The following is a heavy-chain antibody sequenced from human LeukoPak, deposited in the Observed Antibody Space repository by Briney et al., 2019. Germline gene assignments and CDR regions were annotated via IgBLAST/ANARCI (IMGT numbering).Heavy chain of an antibody. CDR3: ARAPAAYYYDSSGYFDY. J-gene: IGHJ4*02. CDR1: ADSFSSHY. Sequence: SETLSLTCAVSADSFSSHYWTWIRQPPGKGLEWIGYISYIGSTNYNPSLKSRVTISVDTSKNQFSLKLSSVTAADTAVYYCARAPAAYYYDSSGYFDYWGQGTLVTVSS. CDR2: ISYIGST. D-gene: IGHD3-22*01. V-gene: IGHV4-59*11.